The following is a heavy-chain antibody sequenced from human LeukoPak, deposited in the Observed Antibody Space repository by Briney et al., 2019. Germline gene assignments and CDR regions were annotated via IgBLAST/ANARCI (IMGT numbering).Heavy chain of an antibody. CDR2: MYDSGST. V-gene: IGHV4-39*01. Sequence: PSETLSLTCTVAGGSISSSSYDWGWIRQPGGKGLEWIVSMYDSGSTYDNPALKSRFTITVDTTKNQFSLKLSSVTAADTAVYYCARMPIVGATTFDYWGQGPLVTVSS. D-gene: IGHD1-26*01. CDR3: ARMPIVGATTFDY. CDR1: GGSISSSSYD. J-gene: IGHJ4*02.